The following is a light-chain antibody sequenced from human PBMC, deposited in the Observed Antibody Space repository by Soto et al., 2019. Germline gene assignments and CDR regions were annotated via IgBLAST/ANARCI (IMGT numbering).Light chain of an antibody. CDR2: EVY. J-gene: IGLJ1*01. CDR3: SSYVGTNSYV. CDR1: SSDVGGYNY. Sequence: QSVLTQPPSASGSPGQSVTISCTGTSSDVGGYNYVSWYQQHPGKAPNLIIYEVYKRPSGVPDRFSGSKSGNTAALTVSGLQAEDEADYYCSSYVGTNSYVFGTGTKLTVL. V-gene: IGLV2-8*01.